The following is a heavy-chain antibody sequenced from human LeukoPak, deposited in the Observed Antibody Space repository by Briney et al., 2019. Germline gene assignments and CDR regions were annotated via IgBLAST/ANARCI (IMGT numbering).Heavy chain of an antibody. CDR3: ATPIAVAGSFDY. CDR2: ISGSGGST. J-gene: IGHJ4*02. CDR1: GFTFSSYA. Sequence: PGGSLRLSCAASGFTFSSYATSWVRQAPGKGLEWVSAISGSGGSTYYADSVKGRFTISRDNSKNTLYLQMNGLRAEDTAVYYCATPIAVAGSFDYWGQGTLVTVSS. V-gene: IGHV3-23*01. D-gene: IGHD6-19*01.